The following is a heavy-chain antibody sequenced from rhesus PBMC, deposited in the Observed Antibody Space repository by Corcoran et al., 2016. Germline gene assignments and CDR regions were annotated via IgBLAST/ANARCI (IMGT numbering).Heavy chain of an antibody. CDR1: GFTFSSYG. CDR3: AKPDYGTRPSRFDA. D-gene: IGHD4-29*01. J-gene: IGHJ5-1*01. V-gene: IGHV3S5*01. CDR2: INSGGGST. Sequence: EVQLVETGGGLVQPGGSLKLSCAASGFTFSSYGMSWVRQAPGKGLEWVSAINSGGGSTYYADSVKGLFTISRDNSKNTLSLQMNSLRAEDTAVYYCAKPDYGTRPSRFDAWGPGVLVTVSS.